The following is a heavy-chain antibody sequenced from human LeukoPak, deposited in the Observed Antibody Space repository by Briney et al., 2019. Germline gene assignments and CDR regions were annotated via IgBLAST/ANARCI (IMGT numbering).Heavy chain of an antibody. CDR3: ARGTAVAGWGDLDY. Sequence: SVKVSCKASGGTFSSYAISWVRQAPGQGLEWMGGIIPIFGTANYAQKFQGRVTITADESTSTAYMELSSLRSEDTAVYYCARGTAVAGWGDLDYWGQGTLVTVSS. CDR2: IIPIFGTA. J-gene: IGHJ4*02. D-gene: IGHD6-19*01. CDR1: GGTFSSYA. V-gene: IGHV1-69*13.